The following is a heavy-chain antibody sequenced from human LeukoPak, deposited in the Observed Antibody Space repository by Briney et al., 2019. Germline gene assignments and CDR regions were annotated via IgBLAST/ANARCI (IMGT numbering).Heavy chain of an antibody. CDR2: INHSGST. CDR3: ARVPYCSSTSCPSYYYYGMDV. CDR1: GGSFSGYY. V-gene: IGHV4-34*01. J-gene: IGHJ6*04. D-gene: IGHD2-2*01. Sequence: PSETLSLTCAVYGGSFSGYYCSWIRQPPGKGLEWIGEINHSGSTNYNPSLKSRVTISVDTSKNQFSLKLSSVTASDTAVYYCARVPYCSSTSCPSYYYYGMDVWGKGTTVTVS.